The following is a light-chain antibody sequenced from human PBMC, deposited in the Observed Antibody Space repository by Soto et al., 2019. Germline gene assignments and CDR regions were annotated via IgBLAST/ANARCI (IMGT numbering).Light chain of an antibody. CDR2: GAS. V-gene: IGKV3D-15*01. Sequence: EIVMTQSPPTLSVSPGERAALSCSASQNIRNNLAWYQQKPGQAPRLLIYGASTRATGIPARFSGSGSGTEFTLTISSLQSEDFAVYSCQQYNNWPAITFGQGTRLEIK. J-gene: IGKJ5*01. CDR3: QQYNNWPAIT. CDR1: QNIRNN.